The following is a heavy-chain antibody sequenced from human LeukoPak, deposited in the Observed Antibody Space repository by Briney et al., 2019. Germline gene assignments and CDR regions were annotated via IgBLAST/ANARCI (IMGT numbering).Heavy chain of an antibody. Sequence: PSETLSLTCDVYGGSFSGYYWSWIRQPPGKGLEWIGEINHSGSTNYNPSLKSRVTISVDTSKNQFSLKLSSVTAADTAVYYCARGLYYYDSSALDYWGQGTLVTVSS. J-gene: IGHJ4*02. CDR2: INHSGST. D-gene: IGHD3-22*01. CDR1: GGSFSGYY. CDR3: ARGLYYYDSSALDY. V-gene: IGHV4-34*01.